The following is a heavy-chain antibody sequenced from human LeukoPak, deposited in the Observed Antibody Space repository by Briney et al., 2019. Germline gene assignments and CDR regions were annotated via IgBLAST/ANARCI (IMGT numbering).Heavy chain of an antibody. CDR3: ARASNSRPDY. CDR2: INHSGST. D-gene: IGHD2-21*01. CDR1: GGSFSGYY. Sequence: SETLSLTCAVYGGSFSGYYWSWVREPPGKGLEWIGEINHSGSTNYNPSLTSRVTISVDTSKNQFSLKLSSVTAADTAVYYCARASNSRPDYWGQGTLVTVSS. J-gene: IGHJ4*02. V-gene: IGHV4-34*01.